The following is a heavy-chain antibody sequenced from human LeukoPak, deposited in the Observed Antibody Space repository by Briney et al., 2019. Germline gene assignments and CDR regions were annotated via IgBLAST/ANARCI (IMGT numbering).Heavy chain of an antibody. CDR2: ISAYNGNT. D-gene: IGHD2-2*02. Sequence: ASVKVSCKASGYTFTSCGISWVRQAPGQGLEWMGWISAYNGNTNYAQKLQGRVTMTTDTSTSTAYMELRSLRSDDTAVYYCARDCSSTSCYTVFDYWGQGTLVTVSS. CDR3: ARDCSSTSCYTVFDY. CDR1: GYTFTSCG. J-gene: IGHJ4*02. V-gene: IGHV1-18*01.